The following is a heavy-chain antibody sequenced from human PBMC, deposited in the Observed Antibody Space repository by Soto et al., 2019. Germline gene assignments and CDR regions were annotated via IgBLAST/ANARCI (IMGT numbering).Heavy chain of an antibody. CDR1: GGSISSSSYY. V-gene: IGHV4-39*01. CDR3: ATPIAVAGSYYFDY. J-gene: IGHJ4*02. D-gene: IGHD6-19*01. CDR2: IYYSGST. Sequence: QLQLQESGPGLVKPSETLSLTCTVSGGSISSSSYYWGWIRQPPGKGLEWIGSIYYSGSTYYNPSLNRLVTISVDTSKNQFSLKLSSVTAADTAVYYCATPIAVAGSYYFDYWGQGTLVTVSS.